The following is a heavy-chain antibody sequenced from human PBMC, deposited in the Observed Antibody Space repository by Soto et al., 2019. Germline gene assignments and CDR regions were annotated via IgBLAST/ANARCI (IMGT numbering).Heavy chain of an antibody. J-gene: IGHJ4*02. CDR2: ISAYNGNT. CDR3: ASHYYYDSSGSSENDY. Sequence: ASVKVSCKASVYTFTSYGINWVRQAPGQGHEWMGKISAYNGNTNYAQKLQGRVTMTSDTSTSTAYMELRSLRSDDTAVYYCASHYYYDSSGSSENDYWGQGTLVTVSS. D-gene: IGHD3-22*01. CDR1: VYTFTSYG. V-gene: IGHV1-18*01.